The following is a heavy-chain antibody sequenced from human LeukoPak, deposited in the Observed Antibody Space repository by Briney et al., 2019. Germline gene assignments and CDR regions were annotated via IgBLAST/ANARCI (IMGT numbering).Heavy chain of an antibody. Sequence: SETLSLTCTVSGGSISSSSYYWGWIRQPPGKGLEWIGSIYYSGSTYYNPSLKSRVTISVDTSKNQFSLKLSSVTAADTAVYYCARCYCSSTSCYVGAFDIWGQGTMVTVSS. D-gene: IGHD2-2*01. V-gene: IGHV4-39*01. CDR3: ARCYCSSTSCYVGAFDI. CDR2: IYYSGST. CDR1: GGSISSSSYY. J-gene: IGHJ3*02.